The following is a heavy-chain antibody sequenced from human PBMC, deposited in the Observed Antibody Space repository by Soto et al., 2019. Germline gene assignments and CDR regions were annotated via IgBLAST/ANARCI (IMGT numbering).Heavy chain of an antibody. CDR1: GFTFSSYA. V-gene: IGHV3-23*01. J-gene: IGHJ4*02. CDR3: AKDFSEMATTIDY. D-gene: IGHD5-12*01. Sequence: LRLSCAASGFTFSSYAMSWVRQAPGKGLEWVSAISGSGGSTYYADSVKGRFTISRDNSKDTLYLQMNSLRAEDTAVYYCAKDFSEMATTIDYWGQGTLVTVSS. CDR2: ISGSGGST.